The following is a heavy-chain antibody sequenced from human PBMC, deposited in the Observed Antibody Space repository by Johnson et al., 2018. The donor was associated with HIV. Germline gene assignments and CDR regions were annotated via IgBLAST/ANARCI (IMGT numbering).Heavy chain of an antibody. Sequence: VQLVASGGCAVQPGKSLSLSCAASGFTFGDYGMHWVRKAPGKGLEWVANIKKDGSEKYYVDSVKGRFTISRDNAKNSLYLQMNSLKTEDTAVYYCTTEAPTLLRAFDIWGQGTMVTVSS. CDR3: TTEAPTLLRAFDI. CDR1: GFTFGDYG. V-gene: IGHV3-7*03. J-gene: IGHJ3*02. CDR2: IKKDGSEK.